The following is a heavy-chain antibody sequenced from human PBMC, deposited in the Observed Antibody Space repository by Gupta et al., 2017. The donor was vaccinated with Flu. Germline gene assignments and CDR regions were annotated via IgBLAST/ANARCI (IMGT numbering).Heavy chain of an antibody. CDR2: IIPIFGTA. V-gene: IGHV1-69*06. J-gene: IGHJ6*02. Sequence: QVQLVQSGAEVKKPGSSVKVSCKASGGTFSSYAISWVRQAPGQGLEWMGGIIPIFGTANYAQKFQGRVTITADKSTSTAYMELSSLRSEDTAVYYCARGDVVPAAIGYYYYGMDVWGQGTTVTVSS. CDR1: GGTFSSYA. CDR3: ARGDVVPAAIGYYYYGMDV. D-gene: IGHD2-2*02.